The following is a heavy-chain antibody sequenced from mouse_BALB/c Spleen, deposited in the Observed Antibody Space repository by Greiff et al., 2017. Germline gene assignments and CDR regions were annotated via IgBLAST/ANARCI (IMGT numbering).Heavy chain of an antibody. J-gene: IGHJ4*01. D-gene: IGHD1-2*01. CDR2: ISDGGSYT. CDR3: ARAGGTTANCYAMDY. Sequence: EVQLVESGGGLVKPGGSLKLSCAASGFTFSDYYMYWVRQTPEKRLEWVATISDGGSYTYYPDSVKGRFTISRDNAKNNLYLQLSSLKSEDTAMYYCARAGGTTANCYAMDYWGQGTSVTVSS. V-gene: IGHV5-4*02. CDR1: GFTFSDYY.